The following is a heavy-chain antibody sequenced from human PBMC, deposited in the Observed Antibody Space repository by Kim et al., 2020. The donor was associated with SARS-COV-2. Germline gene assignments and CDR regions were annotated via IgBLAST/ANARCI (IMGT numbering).Heavy chain of an antibody. CDR3: ARDQADCSSSSCPFDY. D-gene: IGHD2-2*01. V-gene: IGHV3-74*01. CDR2: INSDGSST. CDR1: GFTFSNFW. J-gene: IGHJ4*01. Sequence: GGSLRLSCSASGFTFSNFWMNWVRQTPEKGLMWVSQINSDGSSTTYADSVQGRVTISRDNARNTLYLEMNSLRAEDTAVYYCARDQADCSSSSCPFDYWG.